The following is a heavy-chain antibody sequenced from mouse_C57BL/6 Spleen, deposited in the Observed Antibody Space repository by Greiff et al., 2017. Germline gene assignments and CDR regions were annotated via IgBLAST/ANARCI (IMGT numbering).Heavy chain of an antibody. Sequence: VQLLQSGAELVRPGASVKLSCKASGYTFTSYGISWVKQRTGQGLEWIGEIYPRSGNTYYNEKFKGKATLTADKSSSTAYMELRSLTSEDSAVYFCASSYSDYDVGYFDYWGQGTTLTVSS. D-gene: IGHD2-4*01. J-gene: IGHJ2*01. CDR1: GYTFTSYG. CDR3: ASSYSDYDVGYFDY. V-gene: IGHV1-81*01. CDR2: IYPRSGNT.